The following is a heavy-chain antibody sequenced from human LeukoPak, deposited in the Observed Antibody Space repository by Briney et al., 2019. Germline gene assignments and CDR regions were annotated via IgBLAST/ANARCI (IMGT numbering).Heavy chain of an antibody. J-gene: IGHJ4*02. CDR1: GFTFSDYF. D-gene: IGHD4-23*01. V-gene: IGHV3-11*01. Sequence: PGGSLRLSCAASGFTFSDYFMSWIRQAPGKGLEWVSYISSRSDTIFYADSVKGRFTISRDNAKNSLYLQMNSLRAEDTAVYYCARDFWDYGGDHWGQGTLVTVSS. CDR2: ISSRSDTI. CDR3: ARDFWDYGGDH.